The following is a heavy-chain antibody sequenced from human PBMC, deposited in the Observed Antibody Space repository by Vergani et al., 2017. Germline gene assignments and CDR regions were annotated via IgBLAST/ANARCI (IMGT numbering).Heavy chain of an antibody. J-gene: IGHJ4*02. D-gene: IGHD2/OR15-2a*01. CDR2: IFEGGSP. CDR1: GGSISSGACS. Sequence: QLQLQESGSGLVKPSQTLSLNCAASGGSISSGACSWCWIRQPPGRGLQWIGHIFEGGSPDYNPSLKSRVNISLDKSKNHFSLGLSSVTAADTAVNYCVQRNNVFRETGNFYYWGQGILVTVSS. CDR3: VQRNNVFRETGNFYY. V-gene: IGHV4-30-2*01.